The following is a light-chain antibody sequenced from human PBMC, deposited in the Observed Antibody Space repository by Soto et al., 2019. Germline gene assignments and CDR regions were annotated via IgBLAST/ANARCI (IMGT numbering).Light chain of an antibody. CDR1: SSDVGGYNY. J-gene: IGLJ2*01. CDR3: SSYAGSNPL. V-gene: IGLV2-8*01. CDR2: EVS. Sequence: QSALTQPPSASGSPGQSVTISCTGTSSDVGGYNYVSWYQQHPGKAPKLMIYEVSKRPSGVPDRFSGSKSGNTASLTVSGRQAEDEADYYCSSYAGSNPLFGGGTKVTVL.